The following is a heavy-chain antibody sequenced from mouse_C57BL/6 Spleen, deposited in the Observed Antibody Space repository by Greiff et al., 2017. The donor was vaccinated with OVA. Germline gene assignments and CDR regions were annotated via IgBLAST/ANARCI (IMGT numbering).Heavy chain of an antibody. CDR1: GFTFSSYA. V-gene: IGHV5-4*01. CDR3: ARGGETGFYYFDY. Sequence: EVQLQESGGGLVKPGGSLKLSCAASGFTFSSYAMSWVRQTPEKRLEWVATISDGGSYTYYPDNVKGRFTISRDNAKNNLYLQMSHLKSEDTAMYYCARGGETGFYYFDYWGQGTTLTVSS. J-gene: IGHJ2*01. D-gene: IGHD4-1*01. CDR2: ISDGGSYT.